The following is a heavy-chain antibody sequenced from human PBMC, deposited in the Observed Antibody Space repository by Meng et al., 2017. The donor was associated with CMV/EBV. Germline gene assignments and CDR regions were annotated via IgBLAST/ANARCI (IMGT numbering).Heavy chain of an antibody. V-gene: IGHV3-21*01. J-gene: IGHJ3*02. CDR1: GFTFSSYS. Sequence: AASGFTFSSYSMTWVRQAPGKGLEWVSSISSSSSYIYYADSVKGRFTISRDNAKNSLYLQMNSLRAEDTAVYYCACSSGWSNDAFDIWGQGTMVTVSS. D-gene: IGHD6-19*01. CDR2: ISSSSSYI. CDR3: ACSSGWSNDAFDI.